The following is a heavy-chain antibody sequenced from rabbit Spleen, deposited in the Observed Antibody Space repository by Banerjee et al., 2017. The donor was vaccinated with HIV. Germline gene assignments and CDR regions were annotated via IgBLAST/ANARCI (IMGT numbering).Heavy chain of an antibody. Sequence: QEHLKESGGGLVQPGGSLKLSCKASGFTLSSYYMNWVRQAPGKGLEWIGYIDPVFGSTYYASWVDGRFTISKTSSTTVTLQMTSLTAADTATYFCARGSATMTMVITGYYLSLWGPGTLVTVS. J-gene: IGHJ4*01. CDR2: IDPVFGST. D-gene: IGHD2-1*01. V-gene: IGHV1S39*01. CDR1: GFTLSSYYM. CDR3: ARGSATMTMVITGYYLSL.